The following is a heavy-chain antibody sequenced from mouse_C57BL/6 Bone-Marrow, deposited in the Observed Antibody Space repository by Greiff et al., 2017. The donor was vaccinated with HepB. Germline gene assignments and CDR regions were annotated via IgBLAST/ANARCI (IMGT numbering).Heavy chain of an antibody. CDR2: ISSGGSYT. D-gene: IGHD1-1*01. CDR3: ARGVDYFDY. CDR1: GFTFSSYG. Sequence: EVKLMESGGDLVKPGGSLKLSCAASGFTFSSYGMSWVRQTPDKRLEWVATISSGGSYTYYPDSVKGRFTISRDNAKNTLYLQMSSLKSEDTAMYYCARGVDYFDYWGQGTTLTVSS. J-gene: IGHJ2*01. V-gene: IGHV5-6*01.